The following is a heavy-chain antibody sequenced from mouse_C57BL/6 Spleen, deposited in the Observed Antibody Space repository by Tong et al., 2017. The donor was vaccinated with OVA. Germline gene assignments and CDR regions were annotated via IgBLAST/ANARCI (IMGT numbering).Heavy chain of an antibody. CDR1: EYEFPSHD. D-gene: IGHD2-10*02. CDR3: ARHEKYGNYWYFDV. J-gene: IGHJ1*01. CDR2: INSDGGST. Sequence: EVQLQESGGGLVQPGESLKLSCESNEYEFPSHDMSWVRKTPEKRLELVAAINSDGGSTYYPDTMERRFIISRDNTKKTLYLQMSSLKSEDTAMYYCARHEKYGNYWYFDVWGAGTTVTVSS. V-gene: IGHV5-2*01.